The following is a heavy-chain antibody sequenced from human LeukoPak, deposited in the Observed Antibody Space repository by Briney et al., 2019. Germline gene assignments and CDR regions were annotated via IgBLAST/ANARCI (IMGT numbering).Heavy chain of an antibody. J-gene: IGHJ5*02. CDR2: INHSGST. CDR3: ARDSELELIGWFDP. V-gene: IGHV4-34*01. Sequence: RCVGLGPGRGLKKNGEINHSGSTNYNPSLKSRVTISVDTSKNQFSLKLSSVTAADTAVYYCARDSELELIGWFDPWGQGTLVTVSS. D-gene: IGHD1-7*01.